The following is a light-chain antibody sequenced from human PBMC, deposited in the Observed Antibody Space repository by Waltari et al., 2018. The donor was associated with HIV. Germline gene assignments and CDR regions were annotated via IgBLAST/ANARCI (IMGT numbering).Light chain of an antibody. J-gene: IGLJ2*01. CDR3: QSYDNVLTAVI. Sequence: QSVLTQPPSVSGAPGQTVTVSCTGSTSNLGANFDVHWYQHLPGTAPKLLIYGNNKRPSGVPARFAGSGSGSSASLAITGLQAEDEADYYGQSYDNVLTAVIFGGGTKVTVL. CDR2: GNN. CDR1: TSNLGANFD. V-gene: IGLV1-40*01.